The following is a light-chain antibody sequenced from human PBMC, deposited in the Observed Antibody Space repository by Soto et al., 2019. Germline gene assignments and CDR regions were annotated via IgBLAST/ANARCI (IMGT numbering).Light chain of an antibody. J-gene: IGLJ1*01. CDR3: RSYTSSSTRV. CDR1: SSDVGGYNY. CDR2: EVS. Sequence: QSVLTQPASGSGSPGQSITISCTGTSSDVGGYNYVSWYQQHPGKAPKLMIYEVSNRPSGVSNRFSGSKSGNTASLTISGLQAEDEADYYCRSYTSSSTRVFGTGTKLTV. V-gene: IGLV2-14*01.